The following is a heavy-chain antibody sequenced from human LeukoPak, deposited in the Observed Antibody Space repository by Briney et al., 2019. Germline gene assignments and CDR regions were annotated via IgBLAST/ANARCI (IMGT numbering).Heavy chain of an antibody. CDR2: MNPNSGNP. CDR3: ARAQLKKHKTAMVTYRYYYYMDV. D-gene: IGHD5-18*01. Sequence: GASVKVSCKASGYTFTSYDINWVRQATGQGLEWMGWMNPNSGNPGYAQKFQGRVTMTRNTSISTAYMELSSLRSEDTAVYYCARAQLKKHKTAMVTYRYYYYMDVWGKGTTVTVSS. CDR1: GYTFTSYD. V-gene: IGHV1-8*01. J-gene: IGHJ6*03.